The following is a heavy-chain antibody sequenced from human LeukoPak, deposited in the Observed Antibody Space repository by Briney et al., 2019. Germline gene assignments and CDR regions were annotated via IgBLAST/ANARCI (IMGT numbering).Heavy chain of an antibody. J-gene: IGHJ4*02. CDR2: ITPEKTF. CDR3: ARVPGGYDTLYDY. Sequence: GSLRLSCAASGFSISDHFMSWVRQAPGKAPEWVSYITPEKTFHYIDSVKGRFTISRDNAKNSLYLQMNSLSAEDTAVYYCARVPGGYDTLYDYWGQGTLVTVSS. D-gene: IGHD5-12*01. V-gene: IGHV3-69-1*02. CDR1: GFSISDHF.